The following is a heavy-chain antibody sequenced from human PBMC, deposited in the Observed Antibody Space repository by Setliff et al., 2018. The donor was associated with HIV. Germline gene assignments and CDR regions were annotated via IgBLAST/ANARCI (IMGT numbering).Heavy chain of an antibody. CDR3: TVDHPDDVQVI. J-gene: IGHJ4*02. D-gene: IGHD1-1*01. Sequence: GSVKVSCKVSGYSLTELSIHWVRQAPGKGLEWVGGFDPEDEETFYAETVQGRVTMTEDTLTDTAYMELSSLRSDDTAMYYCTVDHPDDVQVIWGQGTLVTVSS. CDR1: GYSLTELS. CDR2: FDPEDEET. V-gene: IGHV1-24*01.